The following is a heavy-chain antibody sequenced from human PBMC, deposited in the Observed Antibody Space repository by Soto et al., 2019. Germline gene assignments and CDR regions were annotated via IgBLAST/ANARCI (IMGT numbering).Heavy chain of an antibody. D-gene: IGHD1-1*01. Sequence: QVQLVQSGAEVKKPGASVKVSCKASGYTFSDHDINWVRQASGQGPEWLGWMNPNSSDTGYAQNFQGRVTMTRDTSKRTAYMELSSLRSEATAGYYCARVGGNWNDDYFDYGGQGTLVTVSS. CDR2: MNPNSSDT. CDR1: GYTFSDHD. J-gene: IGHJ4*02. CDR3: ARVGGNWNDDYFDY. V-gene: IGHV1-8*01.